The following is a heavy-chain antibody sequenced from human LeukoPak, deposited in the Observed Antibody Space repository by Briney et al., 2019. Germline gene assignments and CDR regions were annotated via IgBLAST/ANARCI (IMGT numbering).Heavy chain of an antibody. CDR2: VYYNGIP. CDR3: ASQLGGTTFH. CDR1: GVSISSYF. Sequence: SETLSLTCTVSGVSISSYFWSWIRQPPGKGLEWIGYVYYNGIPNYNPSLKSRVSISLDTSKNQFSLNLNSVTAADTAVYYCASQLGGTTFHWGQGTLVTVSS. J-gene: IGHJ4*02. D-gene: IGHD1-1*01. V-gene: IGHV4-59*01.